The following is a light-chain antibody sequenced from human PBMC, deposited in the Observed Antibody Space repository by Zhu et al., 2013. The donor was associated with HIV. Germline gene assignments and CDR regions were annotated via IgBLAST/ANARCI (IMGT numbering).Light chain of an antibody. V-gene: IGKV3-20*01. J-gene: IGKJ1*01. CDR3: QQYGSSPGT. CDR2: GAS. Sequence: DIVLTQSPGTLSLSPGERATLSCRASQSVTSNFLAWYQQTPGQAPRLLIYGASSRATGIPDRFSGSGSGTDFTLTISRLEPEDFAVYYCQQYGSSPGTFGQGTKVEIK. CDR1: QSVTSNF.